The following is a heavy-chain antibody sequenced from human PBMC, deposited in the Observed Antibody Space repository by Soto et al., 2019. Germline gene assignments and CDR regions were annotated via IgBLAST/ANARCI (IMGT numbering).Heavy chain of an antibody. CDR2: IYYSGST. Sequence: QVQLQESGPGLVKPSQTLSLTCTVSGGSISSGGYYWSWIRQHPGKGLEWIGYIYYSGSTYYNPSLKSRVTISVYTSKNQFSLKLISVTAADTAVYYCARVSIVVVVAATPAVAFDIWGQGTMVTVSS. CDR3: ARVSIVVVVAATPAVAFDI. J-gene: IGHJ3*02. CDR1: GGSISSGGYY. D-gene: IGHD2-15*01. V-gene: IGHV4-31*03.